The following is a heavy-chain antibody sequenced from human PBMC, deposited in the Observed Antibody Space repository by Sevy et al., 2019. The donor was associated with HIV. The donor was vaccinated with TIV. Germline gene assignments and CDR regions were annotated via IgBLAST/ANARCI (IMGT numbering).Heavy chain of an antibody. CDR1: GGSFSGYY. J-gene: IGHJ4*02. CDR2: INHTGGT. Sequence: SETLSLTCAVYGGSFSGYYWRWIRQPPGKGLEWIGEINHTGGTNYNPSLKSLVTISVDKSKNQFSLRLTPITAADTAMYYCASLDHWGQGTLVTVSS. CDR3: ASLDH. V-gene: IGHV4-34*01.